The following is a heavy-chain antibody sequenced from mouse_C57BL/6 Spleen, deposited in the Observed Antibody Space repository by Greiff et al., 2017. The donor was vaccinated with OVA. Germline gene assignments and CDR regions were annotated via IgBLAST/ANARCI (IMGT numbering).Heavy chain of an antibody. J-gene: IGHJ4*01. Sequence: QVQLQQPGAELVRPGSSVKLSCKASGYTFTSYWMDWVQQRPGQGLEWIGYIYPSDSDTHYTQKFKDQATLTVDKSSSTAYLQLSSLTSEDSAVYYCAKRGRAMDDWGQGTSVTVSS. CDR1: GYTFTSYW. CDR2: IYPSDSDT. D-gene: IGHD4-1*01. CDR3: AKRGRAMDD. V-gene: IGHV1-61*01.